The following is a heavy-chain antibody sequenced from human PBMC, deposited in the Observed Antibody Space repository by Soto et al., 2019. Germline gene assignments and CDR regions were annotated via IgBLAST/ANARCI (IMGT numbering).Heavy chain of an antibody. Sequence: ASVKVSCKASGYTFTSYYMHWVRQAPGQGLEWMGIINPSGGSTSYAQKFQGRVTMTRDTSTSTVYMELSSLRSEDTAVYYCARDIVVVVAAPFHNGMDVWDQGTTVTVSS. V-gene: IGHV1-46*01. CDR3: ARDIVVVVAAPFHNGMDV. D-gene: IGHD2-15*01. J-gene: IGHJ6*02. CDR2: INPSGGST. CDR1: GYTFTSYY.